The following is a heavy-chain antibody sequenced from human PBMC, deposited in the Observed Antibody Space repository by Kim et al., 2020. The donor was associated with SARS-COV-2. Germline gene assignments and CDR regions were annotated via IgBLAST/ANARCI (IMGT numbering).Heavy chain of an antibody. CDR2: LNTNTVTP. J-gene: IGHJ2*01. CDR3: AARYSSSYFDL. Sequence: ASVKVSCKASGYIFTSIAIHWVRQAPGQGLEWMGWLNTNTVTPTYARGFTGRFVFSLDTSVSTAYLQISSLRADDTAVYFCAARYSSSYFDLWGRGTLVTVSS. CDR1: GYIFTSIA. V-gene: IGHV7-4-1*02. D-gene: IGHD6-13*01.